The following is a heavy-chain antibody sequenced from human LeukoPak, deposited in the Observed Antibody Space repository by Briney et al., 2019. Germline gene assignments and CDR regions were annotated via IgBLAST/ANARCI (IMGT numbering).Heavy chain of an antibody. CDR3: ATSYRLPGIRFGGSFDY. CDR2: IYYSGST. D-gene: IGHD3-16*01. J-gene: IGHJ4*02. CDR1: GVSISSSSYY. Sequence: PSETLSLTCTVSGVSISSSSYYWSWIRQPPGKGLEWIGYIYYSGSTNYNPSLKSRVTISVDTSKNQFSLKLSSVTAADTAVYYCATSYRLPGIRFGGSFDYWGQGTLVTVS. V-gene: IGHV4-61*01.